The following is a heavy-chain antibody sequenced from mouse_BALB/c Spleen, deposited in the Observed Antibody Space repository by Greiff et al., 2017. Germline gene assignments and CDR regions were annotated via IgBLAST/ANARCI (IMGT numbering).Heavy chain of an antibody. CDR3: TRSDYGSSCFDY. J-gene: IGHJ2*01. D-gene: IGHD1-1*01. Sequence: EVQLQQSGTVLARPGASVKMSCKASGYTFTSYWMHWVKQRPGQGLEWIGAIYPGNSDTSYNQKFKGKAKLTAVTSTSTAYMELSSLTNEDSAVYYCTRSDYGSSCFDYWGQGTTLTVSS. CDR2: IYPGNSDT. CDR1: GYTFTSYW. V-gene: IGHV1-5*01.